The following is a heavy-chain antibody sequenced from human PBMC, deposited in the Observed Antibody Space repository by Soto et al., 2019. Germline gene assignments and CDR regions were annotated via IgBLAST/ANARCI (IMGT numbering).Heavy chain of an antibody. CDR3: ARPASGRGYDPMRYFDY. V-gene: IGHV5-51*01. Sequence: GESLKVACKGSGYSFTSYWNGWVRQMPGKGLEWMGIIYPGDSDTRYSPSFQGQVTISADKSISTAYLQGSSLRASVTAQYYSARPASGRGYDPMRYFDYWGQGSLVTVSS. CDR1: GYSFTSYW. D-gene: IGHD3-3*01. J-gene: IGHJ4*02. CDR2: IYPGDSDT.